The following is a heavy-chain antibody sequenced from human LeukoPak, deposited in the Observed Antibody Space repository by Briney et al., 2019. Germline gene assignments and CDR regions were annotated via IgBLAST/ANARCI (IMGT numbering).Heavy chain of an antibody. Sequence: SETLSLTCAVYGGSFSGYYWSWIRQPPGKGLEWIGKINHSGSTNYNPSLKSRVTISVDTSKNQFSLKLSSVTAADTAVYYCARGGLLDAFDIWGQGTMVTVSS. D-gene: IGHD2-15*01. CDR1: GGSFSGYY. CDR2: INHSGST. V-gene: IGHV4-34*01. CDR3: ARGGLLDAFDI. J-gene: IGHJ3*02.